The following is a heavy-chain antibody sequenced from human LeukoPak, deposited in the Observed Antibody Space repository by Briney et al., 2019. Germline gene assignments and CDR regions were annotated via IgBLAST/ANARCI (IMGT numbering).Heavy chain of an antibody. D-gene: IGHD4-17*01. Sequence: GGSLRLSCAASGFTFSNFWMSWVRQAPGKGLEWVSAISGSGGRTYYADSVKGRFTITRDNSKNTLYLQMNSLRAEDTAVYYCAKSRAVTTASVDYWGQGTLVTVSS. CDR3: AKSRAVTTASVDY. V-gene: IGHV3-23*01. CDR1: GFTFSNFW. J-gene: IGHJ4*02. CDR2: ISGSGGRT.